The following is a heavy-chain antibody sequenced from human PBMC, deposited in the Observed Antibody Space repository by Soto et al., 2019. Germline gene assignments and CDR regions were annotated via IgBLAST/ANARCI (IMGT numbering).Heavy chain of an antibody. CDR1: GGSISSGSYY. V-gene: IGHV4-39*01. D-gene: IGHD1-26*01. Sequence: PSETLSLTCTVSGGSISSGSYYWDWIRQPPGKGLEWIGNVYYSGSTNYNPSLESRVTISVDTSKNQSSLKLSSVTAADTVVFFCGRQGIGSQHGLVDVWGQGTTVPVSS. CDR2: VYYSGST. J-gene: IGHJ6*02. CDR3: GRQGIGSQHGLVDV.